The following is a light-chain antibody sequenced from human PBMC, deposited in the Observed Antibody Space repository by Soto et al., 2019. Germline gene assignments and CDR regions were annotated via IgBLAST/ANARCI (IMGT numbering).Light chain of an antibody. Sequence: DIQMTQSPSSLSASVGDRVTITCRASQSISSYLNWYQQKPGKAPKLLIYAASSLQSWIPSRFSGSGSGTDFTLTISSLQPEDFATYYCQQCYSTLWTFGQGTKVEIK. J-gene: IGKJ1*01. CDR1: QSISSY. CDR2: AAS. V-gene: IGKV1-39*01. CDR3: QQCYSTLWT.